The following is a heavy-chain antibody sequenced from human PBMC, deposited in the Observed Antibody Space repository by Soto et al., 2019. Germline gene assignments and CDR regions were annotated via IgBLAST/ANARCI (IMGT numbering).Heavy chain of an antibody. CDR3: ARAAVWYSSGVGDGGMDV. D-gene: IGHD6-19*01. Sequence: QVQLVQSGAEVKKPGASVKVSCKASGYTFTSYGISWVRQAPGQGLEWMGWISAYNGNTNYAQKLQGRVTMTTDTSTSTADMELRSLRSDDTAVYYCARAAVWYSSGVGDGGMDVWGQGTTVTVSS. J-gene: IGHJ6*02. CDR2: ISAYNGNT. V-gene: IGHV1-18*01. CDR1: GYTFTSYG.